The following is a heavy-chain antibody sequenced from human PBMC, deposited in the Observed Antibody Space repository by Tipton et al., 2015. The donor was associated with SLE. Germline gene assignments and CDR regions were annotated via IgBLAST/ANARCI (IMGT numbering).Heavy chain of an antibody. CDR1: GGSISSHY. Sequence: TLSLTCTVSGGSISSHYWNWIRQTPGKGLEWIGHIYYSGSTNYNPSLKSRVRISLDRSQNQFSLKLSSVITADTAIYYCAREDEYSSSPASFDFWGQGAMVIVSS. CDR2: IYYSGST. V-gene: IGHV4-59*11. D-gene: IGHD6-6*01. J-gene: IGHJ3*01. CDR3: AREDEYSSSPASFDF.